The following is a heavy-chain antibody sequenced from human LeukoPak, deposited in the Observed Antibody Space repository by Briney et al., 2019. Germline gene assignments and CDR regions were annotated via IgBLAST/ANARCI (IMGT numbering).Heavy chain of an antibody. V-gene: IGHV4-59*01. CDR1: GGSISSYY. Sequence: SETLSLTCTVSGGSISSYYWSWIRQPPGKGLEWIGYIYYSGSTNYNPSLKSRVTISVDTSKNQFSLKLRSVTAADTAVYYCARGAFIAADFDYWGQGTLVTVSS. CDR3: ARGAFIAADFDY. CDR2: IYYSGST. D-gene: IGHD6-6*01. J-gene: IGHJ4*02.